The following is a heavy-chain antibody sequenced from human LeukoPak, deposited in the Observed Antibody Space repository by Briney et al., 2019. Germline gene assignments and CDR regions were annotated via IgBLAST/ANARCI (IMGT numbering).Heavy chain of an antibody. D-gene: IGHD6-6*01. CDR2: IYYSGST. CDR1: GGSISSSSYY. Sequence: SETLSLTCTVSGGSISSSSYYWGWIRQPPGKGLEWIGSIYYSGSTYYNPSLKSRVTISVDTSKNQLSLKLSSVTAADTAVYYCARDIAARPSFDYWGQGTLVTVSS. J-gene: IGHJ4*02. V-gene: IGHV4-39*07. CDR3: ARDIAARPSFDY.